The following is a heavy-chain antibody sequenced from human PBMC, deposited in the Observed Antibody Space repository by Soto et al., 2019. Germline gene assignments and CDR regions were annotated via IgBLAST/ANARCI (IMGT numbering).Heavy chain of an antibody. D-gene: IGHD7-27*01. J-gene: IGHJ4*02. CDR2: LIPIFGTA. CDR1: GGTFSSYA. V-gene: IGHV1-69*13. Sequence: ASVKVSFKASGGTFSSYAISWLRQAPGQGLEWMGGLIPIFGTANYAQKFQGRVTITAEESRDNAKSSLFLQMNRMRAEDTAVYYCGREWGRLTPDYWGQGTLVTVSS. CDR3: GREWGRLTPDY.